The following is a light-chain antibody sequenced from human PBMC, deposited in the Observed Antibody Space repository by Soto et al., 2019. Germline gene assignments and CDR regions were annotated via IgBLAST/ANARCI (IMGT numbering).Light chain of an antibody. CDR1: SGSVSTTYY. Sequence: QAVVTQEPSFSVSPGGTVTLTCGLSSGSVSTTYYPSWYQQTPGQAPRTLIYNTDIRSSGVPGRFSGSILGNKAALTITGAQADDESDYYCVLYMGSGISVFGGGTKLTVL. CDR3: VLYMGSGISV. J-gene: IGLJ3*02. CDR2: NTD. V-gene: IGLV8-61*01.